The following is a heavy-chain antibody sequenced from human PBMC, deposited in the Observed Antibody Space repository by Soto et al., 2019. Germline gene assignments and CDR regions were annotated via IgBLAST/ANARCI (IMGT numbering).Heavy chain of an antibody. J-gene: IGHJ5*02. D-gene: IGHD3-3*01. CDR1: GFSLSTSGVG. CDR2: IYWDDDK. V-gene: IGHV2-5*02. CDR3: ARANDFWSGSQKAEGWFDP. Sequence: SGPTLVKPTQTLTLTCTFSGFSLSTSGVGVGWIRQPPGKALEWLALIYWDDDKRYSPSLKSRLTITKDTSKNQVVLTMTNMDPVDTATYYCARANDFWSGSQKAEGWFDPWGQGTLVTVSS.